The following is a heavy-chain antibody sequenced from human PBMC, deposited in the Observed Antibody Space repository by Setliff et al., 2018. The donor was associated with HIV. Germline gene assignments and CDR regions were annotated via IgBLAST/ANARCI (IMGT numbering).Heavy chain of an antibody. CDR3: ARAPAHEHATGWYSSSNRFDP. Sequence: SVKVSCKAAGGAFSGHAINWVRQAPGQGLEWMGEIIPLFGTAHYAQRFQGRVTITADHSASTAYMELSRLKSADTAVYYCARAPAHEHATGWYSSSNRFDPWGQGTQVTVS. J-gene: IGHJ5*02. CDR2: IIPLFGTA. D-gene: IGHD1-26*01. CDR1: GGAFSGHA. V-gene: IGHV1-69*13.